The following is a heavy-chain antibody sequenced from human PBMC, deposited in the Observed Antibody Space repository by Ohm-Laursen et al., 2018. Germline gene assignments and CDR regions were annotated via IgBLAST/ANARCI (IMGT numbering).Heavy chain of an antibody. CDR1: GFTFKANV. CDR3: AKGTSSWYDYGGNIDY. J-gene: IGHJ4*02. D-gene: IGHD4-23*01. Sequence: GSLRLSCAASGFTFKANVMYWVRQTPGKGLEWVSLISWDGGSTYYADSVKGRFTISRDNTNDSLYLQMNSLRSEDTALYYCAKGTSSWYDYGGNIDYWGQGTLVTVSS. V-gene: IGHV3-43D*04. CDR2: ISWDGGST.